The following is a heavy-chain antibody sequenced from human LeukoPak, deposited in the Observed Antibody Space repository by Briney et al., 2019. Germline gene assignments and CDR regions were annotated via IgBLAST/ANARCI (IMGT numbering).Heavy chain of an antibody. V-gene: IGHV4-4*07. CDR1: GGSISSYY. CDR3: ARDRGYYYDSSGYKAPAGFDY. J-gene: IGHJ4*02. Sequence: SETLSLTCTVSGGSISSYYWSWIRQPAGKGLEWIGRIYISGSTNYNPSLKSRVTMSVDTSKNQFSLKLSSVTAADTAVYYCARDRGYYYDSSGYKAPAGFDYWGQGTLVTVSS. CDR2: IYISGST. D-gene: IGHD3-22*01.